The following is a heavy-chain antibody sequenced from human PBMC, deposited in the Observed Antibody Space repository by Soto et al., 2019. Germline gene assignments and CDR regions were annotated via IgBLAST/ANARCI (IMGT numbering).Heavy chain of an antibody. CDR3: ARRKLHGGGSRCYGTDDLDY. J-gene: IGHJ4*02. D-gene: IGHD2-15*01. V-gene: IGHV5-51*01. CDR1: GSPFTTYG. Sequence: PGESLKISCRASGSPFTTYGVAWVRQMPGKGLEWMGLVFPCDSETRYSPSFQGQVTCSADQATSTACLPLNSLRAADSAVSFCARRKLHGGGSRCYGTDDLDYWGQGTKVTGSA. CDR2: VFPCDSET.